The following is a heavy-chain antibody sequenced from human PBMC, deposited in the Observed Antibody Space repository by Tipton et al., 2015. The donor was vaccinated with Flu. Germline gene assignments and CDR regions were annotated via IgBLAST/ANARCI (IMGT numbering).Heavy chain of an antibody. J-gene: IGHJ6*02. CDR1: GFTFSSYA. CDR2: ISGSGGST. CDR3: AKDPRGDGYKPRYGMDV. Sequence: SLRLSCAASGFTFSSYAVSWVRQAPGKGLEWVSAISGSGGSTYYADSVKGRFTISRDNSKNTLYLQMNSLRAEDTAVYYCAKDPRGDGYKPRYGMDVWGQGTTVTVSS. D-gene: IGHD5-24*01. V-gene: IGHV3-23*01.